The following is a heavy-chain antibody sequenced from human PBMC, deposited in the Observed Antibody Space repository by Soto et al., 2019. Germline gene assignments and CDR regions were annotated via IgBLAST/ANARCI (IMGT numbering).Heavy chain of an antibody. CDR2: LSTTGNYV. J-gene: IGHJ6*02. CDR3: ARIPPGYDPSEYHYGMDV. V-gene: IGHV3-11*05. CDR1: GFAFSDYY. Sequence: QVQLVESGGALVKPGGSLRLSCAASGFAFSDYYMTWIRQAPGKGLEWVSFLSTTGNYVNYADSLKGRFTISRDNARNSLYLQMHSLRVEDTAVYYCARIPPGYDPSEYHYGMDVWRQGTTVTVSS. D-gene: IGHD3-3*01.